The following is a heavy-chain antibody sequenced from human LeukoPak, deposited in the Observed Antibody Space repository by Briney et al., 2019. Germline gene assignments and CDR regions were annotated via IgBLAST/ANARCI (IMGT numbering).Heavy chain of an antibody. CDR1: GYTFTGYY. CDR2: INPNSGGT. CDR3: ARASEWLVPLPLDY. V-gene: IGHV1-2*02. J-gene: IGHJ4*02. Sequence: ATVKVPCKASGYTFTGYYMHWVRQAPGQGLEWMGWINPNSGGTNYAQKFQGRVTMTRDTSISTAYMELSRLRSDDTAVYYCARASEWLVPLPLDYWGQGTLVTVSS. D-gene: IGHD6-19*01.